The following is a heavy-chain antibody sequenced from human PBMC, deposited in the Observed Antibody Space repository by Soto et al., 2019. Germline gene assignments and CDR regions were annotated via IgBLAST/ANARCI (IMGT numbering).Heavy chain of an antibody. Sequence: ASVKVSCKASGYDFSAYDINWVRQASGQGLEWMGWMNPINGATGSARRFQGRVSMTRNTATGTAYLELTSLRSDDSAVYYCGRGPSPRAPAGGTPYYYAMDVWGQGTTVTVSS. CDR3: GRGPSPRAPAGGTPYYYAMDV. D-gene: IGHD6-13*01. CDR2: MNPINGAT. J-gene: IGHJ6*02. CDR1: GYDFSAYD. V-gene: IGHV1-8*02.